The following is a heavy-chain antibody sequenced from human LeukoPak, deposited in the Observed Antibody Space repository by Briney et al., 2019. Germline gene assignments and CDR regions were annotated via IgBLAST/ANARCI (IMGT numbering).Heavy chain of an antibody. J-gene: IGHJ4*02. CDR1: GFTFSNYW. CDR3: AKSALQDRSTWCEHYDC. V-gene: IGHV3-7*01. D-gene: IGHD4/OR15-4a*01. Sequence: GGSLRLSCTASGFTFSNYWMSWVRQAPGKGLEWVANIKQDGSEKHYVDSVKDRFTISRDNAKSSLYLQMNSLRAEDTAVYYCAKSALQDRSTWCEHYDCWGPGTLVTVSS. CDR2: IKQDGSEK.